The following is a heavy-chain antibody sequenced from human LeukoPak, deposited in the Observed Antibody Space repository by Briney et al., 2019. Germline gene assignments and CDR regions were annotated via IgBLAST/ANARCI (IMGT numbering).Heavy chain of an antibody. CDR2: ISYSGST. V-gene: IGHV4-39*07. CDR3: ARDRHKLVDIVAGTLDY. J-gene: IGHJ4*02. CDR1: GGSSSSSNYY. D-gene: IGHD5-12*01. Sequence: PSETLSLTCTVSGGSSSSSNYYWGWIRQPPGKGLEWIGYISYSGSTYYNPSLKSRVTISVDTSKNQFSLKLSSVTAADTAVYYCARDRHKLVDIVAGTLDYWGQGTLVTVSS.